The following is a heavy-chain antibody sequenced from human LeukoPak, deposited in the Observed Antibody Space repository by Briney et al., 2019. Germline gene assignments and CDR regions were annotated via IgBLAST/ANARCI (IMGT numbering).Heavy chain of an antibody. J-gene: IGHJ3*02. CDR2: IYYSGST. CDR1: GGSISSYY. D-gene: IGHD6-13*01. CDR3: ARVSSSWSDAFDI. V-gene: IGHV4-59*01. Sequence: SETLSLTCTVSGGSISSYYWSWIRQPPGKGLEWIGYIYYSGSTNYNPSLKSRVTMSVDTSKNQFSLKLSSVTAADTAVYYCARVSSSWSDAFDIWGQGTMVTVSS.